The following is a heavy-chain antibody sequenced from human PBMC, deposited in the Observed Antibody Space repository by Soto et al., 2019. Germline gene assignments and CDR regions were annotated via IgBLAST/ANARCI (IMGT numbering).Heavy chain of an antibody. CDR2: IWSDGNNK. CDR3: ARVFDTYYFDS. CDR1: GSTFSSYG. D-gene: IGHD3-9*01. V-gene: IGHV3-33*01. J-gene: IGHJ4*02. Sequence: GGSLRLSCAASGSTFSSYGMHWVRQAPGKGLEWVAVIWSDGNNKYYADSVKGRFTISRDNSKKTLYLQMNSLRAEDTAVYYCARVFDTYYFDSWGQGNMVTVSS.